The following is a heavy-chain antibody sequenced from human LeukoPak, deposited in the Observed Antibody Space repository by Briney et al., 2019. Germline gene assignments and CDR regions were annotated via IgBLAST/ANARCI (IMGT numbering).Heavy chain of an antibody. Sequence: SETLSLTCTVSGGSISSGSYYWSWIRQPAGKGLEWIGRIYTSGSTNYNPSLKSRVTISVDTSKNQFSLKLSSVTAADTAVYYCARDNSIAAAGIFLHWYFDLWGRGTLVTVSS. J-gene: IGHJ2*01. V-gene: IGHV4-61*02. CDR3: ARDNSIAAAGIFLHWYFDL. CDR1: GGSISSGSYY. CDR2: IYTSGST. D-gene: IGHD6-13*01.